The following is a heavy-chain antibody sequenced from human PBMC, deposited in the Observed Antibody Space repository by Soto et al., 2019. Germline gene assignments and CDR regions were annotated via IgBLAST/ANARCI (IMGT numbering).Heavy chain of an antibody. CDR3: ASLYGSGAPYYYYYMDV. V-gene: IGHV1-69*02. CDR2: IIPILGIA. CDR1: GGTFSSYT. Sequence: SVKVSCKASGGTFSSYTISWVRQAPGQGLEWMGRIIPILGIANYAQKFQGRVTITADKSTSTAYMELSSLRSEGTAVYYCASLYGSGAPYYYYYMDVWGKGTTVTVSS. D-gene: IGHD3-10*01. J-gene: IGHJ6*03.